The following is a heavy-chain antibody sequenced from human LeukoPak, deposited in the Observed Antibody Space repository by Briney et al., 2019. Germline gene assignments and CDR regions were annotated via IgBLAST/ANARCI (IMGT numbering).Heavy chain of an antibody. J-gene: IGHJ4*02. CDR3: ARVLSGSYDNYFDY. CDR2: ISYDGSDK. CDR1: GFAFSSYD. Sequence: GGSLRLSCAASGFAFSSYDMHWVRQAPAKGLEWVAVISYDGSDKYYVDSVKGRFTISRDNSKNTLYLQMNSLKAEDAAVYYCARVLSGSYDNYFDYWGQGTLVTVSS. D-gene: IGHD1-26*01. V-gene: IGHV3-30*03.